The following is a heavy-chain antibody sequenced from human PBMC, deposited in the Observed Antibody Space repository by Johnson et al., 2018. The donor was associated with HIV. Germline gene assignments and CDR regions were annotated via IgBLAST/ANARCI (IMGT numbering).Heavy chain of an antibody. J-gene: IGHJ3*02. V-gene: IGHV3-64*01. CDR2: ISSNGGST. CDR1: GFTFSSYA. Sequence: VQLVESGGGLVQPGGSLRLSCAASGFTFSSYAMHWVRQAPGKGLEYVSAISSNGGSTYYANSVKGRFTISRDNSKNTLYLQMNSLRAEDTAVYYCARVTLVLDIWGQGTMVTVSS. CDR3: ARVTLVLDI. D-gene: IGHD4-23*01.